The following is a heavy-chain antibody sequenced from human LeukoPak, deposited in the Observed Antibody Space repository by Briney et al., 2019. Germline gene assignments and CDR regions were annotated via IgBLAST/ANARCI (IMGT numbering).Heavy chain of an antibody. CDR2: IYYSGST. Sequence: SETLSLTCTVSGGSISSSSYYWGWIRQPPGKGLEWIGSIYYSGSTYYNPSLKSRVTISVDTSKNQFSLKLSSVTAADTAVYYCARGRSGSSVDYWGQGILVTVSS. CDR1: GGSISSSSYY. CDR3: ARGRSGSSVDY. J-gene: IGHJ4*02. D-gene: IGHD1-26*01. V-gene: IGHV4-39*07.